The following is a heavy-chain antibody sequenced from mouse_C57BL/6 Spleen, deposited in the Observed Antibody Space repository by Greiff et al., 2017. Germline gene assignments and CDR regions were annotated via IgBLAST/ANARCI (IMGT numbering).Heavy chain of an antibody. J-gene: IGHJ2*02. D-gene: IGHD1-1*01. CDR3: TRNSASSYPNMDY. CDR1: GFTFSSYA. V-gene: IGHV5-9-1*02. Sequence: EVMLVESGEGLVKPGGSLKLSCAASGFTFSSYAMSWVSQTPEKRLEWVAYISSGGDYIYYADTVKGRFTIARDNSRDTLYLQIRRLKSEDTAMCYSTRNSASSYPNMDYGGQGTSLTGSA. CDR2: ISSGGDYI.